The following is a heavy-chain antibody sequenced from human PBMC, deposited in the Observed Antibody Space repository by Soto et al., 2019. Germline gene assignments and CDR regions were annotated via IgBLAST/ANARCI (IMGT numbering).Heavy chain of an antibody. CDR1: GGSISSGGYY. V-gene: IGHV4-31*03. D-gene: IGHD2-15*01. J-gene: IGHJ6*03. Sequence: SETLSLTCTVSGGSISSGGYYWSWIRQHPGKGLEWIGYIYSSGSTYYNPSLKSRVTISVDTSKNQFSLKLSSVTAADTAVYYCARVRALGYCSGGSCRKTEYYYYYYMDVWGKGTTVTVSS. CDR2: IYSSGST. CDR3: ARVRALGYCSGGSCRKTEYYYYYYMDV.